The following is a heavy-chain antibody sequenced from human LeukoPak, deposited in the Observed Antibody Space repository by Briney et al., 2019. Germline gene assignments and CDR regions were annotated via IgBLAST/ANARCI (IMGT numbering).Heavy chain of an antibody. J-gene: IGHJ6*02. CDR3: ARNNGMDV. Sequence: PGGPLRLSCVASGFTFTDHPMNWVRQAPGKGLEWISYIGGDGIAFYADSVKGRFTASKDDARKSMYLQMNSLRAEDTALYHCARNNGMDVWGQGTTVIVSS. CDR1: GFTFTDHP. CDR2: IGGDGIA. V-gene: IGHV3-69-1*02.